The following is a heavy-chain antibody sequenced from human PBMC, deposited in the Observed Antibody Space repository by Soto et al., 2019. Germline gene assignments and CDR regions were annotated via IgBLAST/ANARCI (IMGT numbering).Heavy chain of an antibody. D-gene: IGHD3-10*01. CDR3: ARLPGGNNWFDP. J-gene: IGHJ5*02. Sequence: QVQLQESGPGLVKPSETLSLTCTVSGGSVSSGSYYWSWIRQPPGKGLEWIGYIYYSGSTSYNPPLKGRVTLSVDTSRNQFSLKLSSVTAADTAVYYCARLPGGNNWFDPWGQGTLVTVSS. CDR2: IYYSGST. CDR1: GGSVSSGSYY. V-gene: IGHV4-61*01.